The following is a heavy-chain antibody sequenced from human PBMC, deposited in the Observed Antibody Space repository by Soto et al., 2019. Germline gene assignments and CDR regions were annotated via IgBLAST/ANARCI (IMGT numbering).Heavy chain of an antibody. CDR2: IYPGDSDT. Sequence: GESLKISCKGSGYSFTSYWIGWVRQMPGKGLEWMGIIYPGDSDTRYSPSFQGQVTISADKSISTAYLQWSSLKASDTAMYYCARHSLHGVSIGADGPLTDPWCQRTLVTVSS. CDR1: GYSFTSYW. CDR3: ARHSLHGVSIGADGPLTDP. J-gene: IGHJ5*02. V-gene: IGHV5-51*01. D-gene: IGHD6-13*01.